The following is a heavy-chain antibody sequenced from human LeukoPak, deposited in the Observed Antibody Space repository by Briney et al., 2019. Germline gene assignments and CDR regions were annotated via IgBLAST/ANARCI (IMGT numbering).Heavy chain of an antibody. V-gene: IGHV4-4*02. D-gene: IGHD5-24*01. CDR1: GDPISSSNW. CDR2: ISHSGST. CDR3: ASRSIGQLLNVYYYYPMDV. J-gene: IGHJ6*04. Sequence: SETLSLTCTVSGDPISSSNWWTWVRQPPGAGLELSGEISHSGSTNYNSSLKSRVTISVDKSTNQFSLNLTSVTAADTAVYYCASRSIGQLLNVYYYYPMDVWGKGTTVTVSS.